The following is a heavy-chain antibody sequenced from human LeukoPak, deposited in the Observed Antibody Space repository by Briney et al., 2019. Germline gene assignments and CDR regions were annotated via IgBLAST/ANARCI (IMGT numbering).Heavy chain of an antibody. J-gene: IGHJ4*02. V-gene: IGHV7-4-1*02. CDR2: INTNTGNP. D-gene: IGHD3-22*01. Sequence: ASVKVSCKASGYTFTTYPVNWVRQAPGQGLEWMGWINTNTGNPTYAQGFTGRFVFSLDTSVSTAYLQISSLKAEDTAVYYCARDYYDSSGYYQFDYWGQGTLVTVSS. CDR1: GYTFTTYP. CDR3: ARDYYDSSGYYQFDY.